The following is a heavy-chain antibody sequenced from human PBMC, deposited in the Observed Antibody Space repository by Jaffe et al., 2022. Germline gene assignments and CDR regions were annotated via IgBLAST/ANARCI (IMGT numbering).Heavy chain of an antibody. D-gene: IGHD4-17*01. CDR3: ARPNDYGYTLGAGYFDY. V-gene: IGHV4-39*01. J-gene: IGHJ4*02. CDR2: IYYSGST. CDR1: GGSISSSSYY. Sequence: QLQLQESGPGLVKPSETLSLTCTVSGGSISSSSYYWGWIRQPPGKGLEWIGSIYYSGSTYYNPSLKSRVTISVDTSKNQFSLKLSSVTAADTAVYYCARPNDYGYTLGAGYFDYWGQGTLVTVSS.